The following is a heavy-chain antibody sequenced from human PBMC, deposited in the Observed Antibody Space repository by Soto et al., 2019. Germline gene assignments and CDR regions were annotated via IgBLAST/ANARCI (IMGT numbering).Heavy chain of an antibody. Sequence: GESLKISCKGSCYSFTRYWIGWVRQMPGKGLEWKGIIYPGDSDTRYSPSFQGQVTISADKSISTAYLQWSSLKASDTAMYYCARQAGAAGYTKIDYWGQGTLVTVSS. V-gene: IGHV5-51*01. CDR1: CYSFTRYW. CDR2: IYPGDSDT. CDR3: ARQAGAAGYTKIDY. J-gene: IGHJ4*02. D-gene: IGHD6-13*01.